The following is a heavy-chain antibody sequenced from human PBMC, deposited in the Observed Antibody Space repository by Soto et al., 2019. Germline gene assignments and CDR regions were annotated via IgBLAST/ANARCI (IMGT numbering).Heavy chain of an antibody. V-gene: IGHV4-30-4*01. J-gene: IGHJ6*02. CDR2: IYYSGST. Sequence: PSETLSLTCTVSGGSISSGDYYWSWIRQPPGKGLEWIGYIYYSGSTYYNPSLKSRVTISVDTSKNQFSLKLSSVTAADTAVYYCARVLRTPRYYYYGMDVWGQGTTVTV. CDR1: GGSISSGDYY. CDR3: ARVLRTPRYYYYGMDV. D-gene: IGHD5-12*01.